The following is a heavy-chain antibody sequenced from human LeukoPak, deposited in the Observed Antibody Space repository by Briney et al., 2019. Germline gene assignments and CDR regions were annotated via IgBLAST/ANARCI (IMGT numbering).Heavy chain of an antibody. V-gene: IGHV4-31*03. CDR2: IYYSGST. CDR1: GGSISSGGYY. CDR3: ARESQVVPAAIYYYYYMDV. Sequence: SQTLSLTCTVSGGSISSGGYYWSWIRQHPGKGLEWIGYIYYSGSTYYNPSLKSRVTISVDTSKNQFSLKLSSVTAADTAVYYCARESQVVPAAIYYYYYMDVWGQGTTVTVSS. D-gene: IGHD2-2*01. J-gene: IGHJ6*03.